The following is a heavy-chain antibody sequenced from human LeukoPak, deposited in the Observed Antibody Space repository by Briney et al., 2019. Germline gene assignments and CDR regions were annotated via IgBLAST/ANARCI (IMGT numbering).Heavy chain of an antibody. J-gene: IGHJ5*02. D-gene: IGHD4-17*01. CDR2: ITAGGST. CDR1: GFIFNNYA. Sequence: PGGSLRLSCAASGFIFNNYAVNWVRQAPGKGLEWVSVITAGGSTYYADSVKGRFTLSRDNSKNTLYLHMNSLRAEDTAVYYCAKPPMTTVTTRWFDPWGQGTLVTVSS. CDR3: AKPPMTTVTTRWFDP. V-gene: IGHV3-23*01.